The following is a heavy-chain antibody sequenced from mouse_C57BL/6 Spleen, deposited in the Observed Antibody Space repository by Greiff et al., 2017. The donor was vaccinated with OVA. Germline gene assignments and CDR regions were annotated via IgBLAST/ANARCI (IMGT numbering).Heavy chain of an antibody. D-gene: IGHD2-4*01. Sequence: VKLKESGAELVKPGASVKISCKASGYAFSSYWMNWVKQRPGKGLEWIGQIYPGDGDTNYNGKFKGKATLTADKSSSTAYMQLSSLTSEDSAVYFCARGDYDPTGYFDVWGTGTTVTVSS. CDR3: ARGDYDPTGYFDV. CDR2: IYPGDGDT. CDR1: GYAFSSYW. V-gene: IGHV1-80*01. J-gene: IGHJ1*03.